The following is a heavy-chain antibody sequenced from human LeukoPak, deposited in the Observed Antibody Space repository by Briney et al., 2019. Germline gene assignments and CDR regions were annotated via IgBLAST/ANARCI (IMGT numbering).Heavy chain of an antibody. CDR1: GFDFSYYT. D-gene: IGHD3-3*01. Sequence: GGSLRLSCAASGFDFSYYTINWVRQAPGKGLEWVSSISGSSSSISNADSVMGRFTISRDNSKNSVYLQMSSLRAEDTAVCYCAVYGVSTIAFDYWGQGTLVTVSS. CDR3: AVYGVSTIAFDY. V-gene: IGHV3-21*01. CDR2: ISGSSSSI. J-gene: IGHJ4*02.